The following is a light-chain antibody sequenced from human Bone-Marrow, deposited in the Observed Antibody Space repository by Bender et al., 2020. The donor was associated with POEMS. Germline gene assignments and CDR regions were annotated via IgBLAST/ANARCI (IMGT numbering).Light chain of an antibody. Sequence: QSALTQPASVSGSPGQSITISCTGTSSDVGGYTYVSWFQQHPGKAPKLMIYEVSNRPSGVSNRFSGSKSGNTASLTISGLQAEDEADYYCSSYTSSTKLFGGGTKLTV. CDR3: SSYTSSTKL. CDR2: EVS. CDR1: SSDVGGYTY. V-gene: IGLV2-14*01. J-gene: IGLJ2*01.